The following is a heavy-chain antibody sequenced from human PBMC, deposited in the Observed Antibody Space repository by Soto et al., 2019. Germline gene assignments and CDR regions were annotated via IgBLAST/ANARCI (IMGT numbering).Heavy chain of an antibody. Sequence: SVKVSCKASGGTFSSYTISWVRQAPGQGLEWMGRIIPILGIANYAQKFQGRVTITADKSTSTAYMELSSLRSEDTAVYYCARAGSSWPIFDYWGQGTLVTVSS. CDR2: IIPILGIA. V-gene: IGHV1-69*02. CDR3: ARAGSSWPIFDY. CDR1: GGTFSSYT. D-gene: IGHD6-13*01. J-gene: IGHJ4*02.